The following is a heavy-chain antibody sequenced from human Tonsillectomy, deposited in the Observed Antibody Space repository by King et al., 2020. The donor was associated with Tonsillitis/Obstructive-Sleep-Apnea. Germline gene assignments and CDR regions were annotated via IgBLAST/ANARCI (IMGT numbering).Heavy chain of an antibody. J-gene: IGHJ4*02. V-gene: IGHV7-4-1*02. CDR1: GYTFTIYA. CDR2: INTNTGNP. CDR3: AVGPDYRIFDY. Sequence: VQLVESGSELKKPGASVKVSCKASGYTFTIYAMNWVRQAPGQGLEWMGWINTNTGNPTYAQGFTGRFVFSLDTSVSTAYLQISNLMAADTAVYYCAVGPDYRIFDYWGQGTLVTVSS. D-gene: IGHD4-11*01.